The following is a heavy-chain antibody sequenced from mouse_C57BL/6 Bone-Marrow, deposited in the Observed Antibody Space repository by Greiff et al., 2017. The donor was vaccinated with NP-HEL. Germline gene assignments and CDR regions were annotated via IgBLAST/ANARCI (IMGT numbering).Heavy chain of an antibody. J-gene: IGHJ1*03. CDR1: GYTFTSYW. Sequence: QVQLQQPGAELVKPGASVKLSCKASGYTFTSYWMHWVKQRPGRGLEWIGRIDPNSGGTKYNEKFKSKATLTVDKPSSTAYMQLSSLTSEDSAVYDCTRRRREGYYGSLWYFDVWGTGTTVTVSS. CDR3: TRRRREGYYGSLWYFDV. V-gene: IGHV1-72*01. D-gene: IGHD1-1*01. CDR2: IDPNSGGT.